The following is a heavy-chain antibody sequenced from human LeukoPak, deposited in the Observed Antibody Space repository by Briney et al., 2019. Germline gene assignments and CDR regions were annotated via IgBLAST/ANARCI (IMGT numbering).Heavy chain of an antibody. CDR1: GYTFTSYD. J-gene: IGHJ6*02. D-gene: IGHD3-10*01. CDR2: MNPNSGNT. V-gene: IGHV1-8*01. Sequence: GASVKVSCKASGYTFTSYDINWVRQATGQGLEWMGWMNPNSGNTGYAQKFQGRVTMTRNTSISTAYMELSSLRSEDTAVYYCARVTMVRGVIITGWYYYYGMDVWGQGTTVTVSS. CDR3: ARVTMVRGVIITGWYYYYGMDV.